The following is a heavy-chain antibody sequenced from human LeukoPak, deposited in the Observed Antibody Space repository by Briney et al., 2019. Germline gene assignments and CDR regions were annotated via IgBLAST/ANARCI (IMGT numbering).Heavy chain of an antibody. Sequence: GGSLRLSCAASGFTFSSYGMHWVRQAPGKGLGWVALIRYDGSNKYYADSVKGRFTISRDNSKNTLYLQMNSLRAEDTAVYYCAKDPRRYCSSTSCSHNPFDIWGQGTMVTVSS. CDR3: AKDPRRYCSSTSCSHNPFDI. CDR1: GFTFSSYG. V-gene: IGHV3-30*02. CDR2: IRYDGSNK. J-gene: IGHJ3*02. D-gene: IGHD2-2*01.